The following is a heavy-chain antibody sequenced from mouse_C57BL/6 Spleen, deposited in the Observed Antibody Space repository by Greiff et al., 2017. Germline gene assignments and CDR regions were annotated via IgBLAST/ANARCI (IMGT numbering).Heavy chain of an antibody. CDR1: GFTFSSYA. V-gene: IGHV5-4*01. J-gene: IGHJ2*01. Sequence: EVQGVESGGGLVKPGGSLKLSCAASGFTFSSYAMSWVRQTPEKRLEWVATISDGGSYTYYPDNVKGRFTLSRDNAKNNLYLQMSQLKSEDTAMYCCARGGDGPYYFDYWGQGTTLTVSS. CDR3: ARGGDGPYYFDY. CDR2: ISDGGSYT. D-gene: IGHD2-3*01.